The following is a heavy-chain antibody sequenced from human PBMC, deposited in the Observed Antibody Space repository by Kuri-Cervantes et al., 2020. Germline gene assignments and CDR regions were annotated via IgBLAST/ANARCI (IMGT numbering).Heavy chain of an antibody. CDR3: ASEGVGTRAPRFDY. CDR1: GGSISRYY. J-gene: IGHJ4*02. Sequence: SETLSLTCTVPGGSISRYYWSWIRQPPGKGLEWIGYIYYSGGPNYNPSLKSRVAISVDTSKNHLSLKLNSVTAADTAVYYCASEGVGTRAPRFDYWGQGTLVTVSS. CDR2: IYYSGGP. D-gene: IGHD1-26*01. V-gene: IGHV4-59*01.